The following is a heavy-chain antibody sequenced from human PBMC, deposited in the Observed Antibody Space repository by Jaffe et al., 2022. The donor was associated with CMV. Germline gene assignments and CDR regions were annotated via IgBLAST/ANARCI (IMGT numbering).Heavy chain of an antibody. V-gene: IGHV3-33*01. Sequence: QVQLVESGGGVVQPGRSLRLSCAASGFTFSSYGMHWVRQAPGKGLEWVAVIWYDGSNKYYADSVKGRFTISRDNSKNTLYLQMNSLRAEDTAVYYCARDGGGWELLRDFDYWGQGTLVTVSS. D-gene: IGHD1-26*01. CDR1: GFTFSSYG. CDR2: IWYDGSNK. J-gene: IGHJ4*02. CDR3: ARDGGGWELLRDFDY.